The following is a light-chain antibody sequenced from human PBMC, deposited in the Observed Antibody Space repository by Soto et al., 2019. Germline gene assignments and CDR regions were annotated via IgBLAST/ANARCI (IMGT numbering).Light chain of an antibody. J-gene: IGLJ3*02. CDR3: SSYAGSNMV. Sequence: QSALTQPPSASGSPGQSVTISCTGTSSYVGGYKYVSWYQQHPGKAPKLMIYEVSKRPSGVPDRFSGSKSGNTASLTVSGLQAEDEADYCCSSYAGSNMVFGGGTKLTVL. V-gene: IGLV2-8*01. CDR1: SSYVGGYKY. CDR2: EVS.